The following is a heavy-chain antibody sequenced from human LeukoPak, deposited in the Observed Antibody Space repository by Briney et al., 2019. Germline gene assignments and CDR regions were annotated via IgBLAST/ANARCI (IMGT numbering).Heavy chain of an antibody. D-gene: IGHD2-15*01. Sequence: SETLSLTCTVSGGSISSGGYYWSWIRQHPGKGLEWIGYIYYSGSTYYNPSLKSRVTISVDTSKNQFSLKLSSVTAADTAVYYCARGYCSGGSCHHDAFDIWGQGTMVTVSS. CDR2: IYYSGST. CDR1: GGSISSGGYY. J-gene: IGHJ3*02. CDR3: ARGYCSGGSCHHDAFDI. V-gene: IGHV4-30-4*08.